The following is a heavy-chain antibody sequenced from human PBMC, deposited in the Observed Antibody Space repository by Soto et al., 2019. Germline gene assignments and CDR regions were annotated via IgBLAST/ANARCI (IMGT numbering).Heavy chain of an antibody. D-gene: IGHD4-17*01. CDR2: FDPEDGET. J-gene: IGHJ6*02. V-gene: IGHV1-24*01. Sequence: VASVKVSCKVSGYTLTELSMHWVRQAPGKGLEWMGGFDPEDGETIYAQKFQGRVTMTEDTSTDTAYMELSSLRSEDTAVYYCATDARTTVTTYYYYGMDVWGQGTTVTVSS. CDR1: GYTLTELS. CDR3: ATDARTTVTTYYYYGMDV.